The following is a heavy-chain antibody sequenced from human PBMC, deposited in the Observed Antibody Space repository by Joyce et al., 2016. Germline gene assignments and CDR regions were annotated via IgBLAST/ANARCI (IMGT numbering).Heavy chain of an antibody. CDR2: INPNSGAT. CDR3: ARGHRLWFRGLDY. CDR1: GYIFSGYY. V-gene: IGHV1-2*06. D-gene: IGHD3-10*01. J-gene: IGHJ4*02. Sequence: QVQLVQSGAEVKKPGASVKVSCKASGYIFSGYYMYWVRQAPGQGLEWMGRINPNSGATDYAQKFQGRVTMTRDTSIRTAYMELSRLRSDDAAVYYCARGHRLWFRGLDYWGQGTLVTVSS.